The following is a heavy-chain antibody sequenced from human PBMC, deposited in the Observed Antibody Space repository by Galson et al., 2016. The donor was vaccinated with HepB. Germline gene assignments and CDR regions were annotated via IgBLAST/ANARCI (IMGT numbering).Heavy chain of an antibody. CDR3: AKESHRGSWFDNYGMDV. CDR1: GFTFNNYG. CDR2: MWFDASNK. D-gene: IGHD6-13*01. V-gene: IGHV3-33*06. Sequence: SLRLSCAASGFTFNNYGIHWVRQAPGKGLEWVAVMWFDASNKYYADSVKGRFTISRDNSKNKLYLQMNSLRAEDTAIYYCAKESHRGSWFDNYGMDVWGQGTTVTVSS. J-gene: IGHJ6*02.